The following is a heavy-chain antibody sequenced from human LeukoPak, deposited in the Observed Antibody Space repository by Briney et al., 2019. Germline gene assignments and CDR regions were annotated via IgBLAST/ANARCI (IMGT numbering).Heavy chain of an antibody. CDR1: GFTFNTCA. J-gene: IGHJ4*03. CDR3: AKGVFGVNRAFDY. D-gene: IGHD3-3*01. Sequence: PGGSLRLSCEASGFTFNTCAMSWVRQAPGKGLEGVSAISESGSGTYYADSVKGRFTISRDNSKNTLYLQMNSLRVDDTALYYCAKGVFGVNRAFDYWGNGTTVTVSS. V-gene: IGHV3-23*01. CDR2: ISESGSGT.